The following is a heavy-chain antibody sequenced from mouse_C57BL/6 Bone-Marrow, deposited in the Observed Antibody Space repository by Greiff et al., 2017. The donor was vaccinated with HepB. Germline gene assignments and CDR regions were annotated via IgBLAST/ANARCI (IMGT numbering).Heavy chain of an antibody. CDR1: GYAFTNYL. D-gene: IGHD1-1*01. V-gene: IGHV1-54*01. CDR2: INPGSGGT. Sequence: QVQLQQSGAELVRPGTSVKVSCKASGYAFTNYLIEWVKQRPGQGLEWIGVINPGSGGTNYNEKFKGKATLTADKSSSTAYMQLSSLTSEDSAVYFCARWITTVVATSYFDYWGQGTTLTVSS. CDR3: ARWITTVVATSYFDY. J-gene: IGHJ2*01.